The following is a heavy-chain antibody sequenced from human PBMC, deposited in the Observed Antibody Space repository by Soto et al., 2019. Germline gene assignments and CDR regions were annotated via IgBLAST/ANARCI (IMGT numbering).Heavy chain of an antibody. V-gene: IGHV4-30-2*01. J-gene: IGHJ5*02. CDR1: GGSISSGGYS. CDR2: IYHSGST. Sequence: SETLSLTCTVSGGSISSGGYSWSWIRQPPGKGLEWIGYIYHSGSTYYNPSLKSQVTKSVDKSKKQFSLNLSSVTAADTAVYYCARVPGPWGQGTLVTVSS. D-gene: IGHD7-27*01. CDR3: ARVPGP.